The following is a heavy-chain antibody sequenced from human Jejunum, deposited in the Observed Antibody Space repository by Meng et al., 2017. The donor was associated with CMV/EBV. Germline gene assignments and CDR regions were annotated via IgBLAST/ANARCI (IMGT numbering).Heavy chain of an antibody. V-gene: IGHV1-2*06. CDR3: ARGSSGHFSEVNV. CDR2: INSNSGGA. CDR1: GYFFMGYY. J-gene: IGHJ4*02. D-gene: IGHD3-22*01. Sequence: QWQQVTSRSQARIPGSSAQVSCKTSGYFFMGYYMHWLRQAPGQGLEWMGRINSNSGGATYAQIFRGRVTMTRDTSTSTAYMDLSSLKYDDTAVYYCARGSSGHFSEVNVWGQGSLVTVSS.